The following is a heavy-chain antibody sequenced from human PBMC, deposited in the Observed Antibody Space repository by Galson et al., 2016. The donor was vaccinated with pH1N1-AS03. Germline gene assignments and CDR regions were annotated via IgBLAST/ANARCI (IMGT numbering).Heavy chain of an antibody. CDR2: IKQDGSEK. V-gene: IGHV3-7*03. J-gene: IGHJ3*02. Sequence: SLRLSCAASGITFSGYWMTWVRQAPGKGLEWVANIKQDGSEKYSVDSVKGRFTISRDNAKNSLYLQMNSLRAEDTAVYYCARGKDFWSGYPDDAFDIWGQGTKVTVSS. CDR3: ARGKDFWSGYPDDAFDI. CDR1: GITFSGYW. D-gene: IGHD3-3*01.